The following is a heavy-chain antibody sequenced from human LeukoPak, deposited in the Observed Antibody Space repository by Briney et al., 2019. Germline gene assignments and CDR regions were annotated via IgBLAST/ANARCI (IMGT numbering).Heavy chain of an antibody. Sequence: GGSLRLSCAASGFTFSDYNMRWIRQAPGKGLEWVANIKQDGSEKYYVDSVKGRFTISRDNAKNSLYLQMNSLRAEDTAVYYCARQRSDYYDSSGYYYGFNWFDPWGQGTLVTVSS. CDR1: GFTFSDYN. V-gene: IGHV3-7*01. D-gene: IGHD3-22*01. CDR3: ARQRSDYYDSSGYYYGFNWFDP. J-gene: IGHJ5*02. CDR2: IKQDGSEK.